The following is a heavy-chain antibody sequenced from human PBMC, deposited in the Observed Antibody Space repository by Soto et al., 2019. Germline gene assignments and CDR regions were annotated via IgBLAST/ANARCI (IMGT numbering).Heavy chain of an antibody. V-gene: IGHV3-30*03. CDR3: AREKCRGGSCYAYYYYGMDV. D-gene: IGHD2-15*01. CDR1: GFNFGAYG. Sequence: GGSLRLSCEASGFNFGAYGRHWVRQAPGKGLAWVAVISHDGTKTYYADSVKGRFTISRDNAKNTLYLQMNSLRAEDTAVYYCAREKCRGGSCYAYYYYGMDVWGQGTTVTVSS. CDR2: ISHDGTKT. J-gene: IGHJ6*02.